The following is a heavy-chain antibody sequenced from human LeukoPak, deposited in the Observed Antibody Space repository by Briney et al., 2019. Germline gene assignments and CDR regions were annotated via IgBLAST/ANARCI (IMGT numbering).Heavy chain of an antibody. V-gene: IGHV3-7*03. Sequence: PSETLSLTCAVYGGSFSGYYWSWIRQAPGKGLEWVASMKEDGSEKYYVDSVRGRFTISRDNAENSLYLQMNSLRVDDTAVYYCARARDIDYWGQGTLVTVSS. D-gene: IGHD2-15*01. CDR3: ARARDIDY. CDR1: GGSFSGYY. CDR2: MKEDGSEK. J-gene: IGHJ4*02.